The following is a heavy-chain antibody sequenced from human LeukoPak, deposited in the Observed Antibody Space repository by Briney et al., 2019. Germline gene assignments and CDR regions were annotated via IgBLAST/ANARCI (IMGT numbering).Heavy chain of an antibody. D-gene: IGHD2-2*01. CDR1: VGSFSGYY. J-gene: IGHJ4*02. CDR2: INHSGST. Sequence: SETLSLTCAVSVGSFSGYYWSWIRQPPGKGLEWIGEINHSGSTNYNPSLKSRVTTSVDTSKNQFSLKLSSVTVSDTAVYYCARGTPPDIVVVPASTQGGYFFDYWGQGTLVTVSS. V-gene: IGHV4-34*01. CDR3: ARGTPPDIVVVPASTQGGYFFDY.